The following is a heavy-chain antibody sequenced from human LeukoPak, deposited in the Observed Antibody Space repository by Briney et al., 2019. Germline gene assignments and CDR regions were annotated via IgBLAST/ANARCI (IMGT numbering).Heavy chain of an antibody. CDR3: ARDGRGATHLTNPDGGGY. D-gene: IGHD1-26*01. V-gene: IGHV1-46*01. CDR1: GYTFTSYY. Sequence: AVSVKVSCKASGYTFTSYYMHWVRQAPGQGLEWMGIINPSGGSTSYAQKFQGRVTMTRDTSTSTVYMELSSLRSEDTAVYYCARDGRGATHLTNPDGGGYWGQGTLVTVSS. J-gene: IGHJ4*02. CDR2: INPSGGST.